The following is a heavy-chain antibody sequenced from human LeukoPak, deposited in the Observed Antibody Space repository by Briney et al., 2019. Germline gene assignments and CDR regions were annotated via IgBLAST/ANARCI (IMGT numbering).Heavy chain of an antibody. D-gene: IGHD3-10*01. CDR3: ARGLWTDY. Sequence: PSETLSLTCAVYGGSFSGYYWSWIRQPPGKGLEWIGEINHSGSTNYNPSLKSRVTMSVDTSKYQFSLKLSSVTAADTAVYYCARGLWTDYWGQGTLVTVSS. J-gene: IGHJ4*02. CDR2: INHSGST. V-gene: IGHV4-34*01. CDR1: GGSFSGYY.